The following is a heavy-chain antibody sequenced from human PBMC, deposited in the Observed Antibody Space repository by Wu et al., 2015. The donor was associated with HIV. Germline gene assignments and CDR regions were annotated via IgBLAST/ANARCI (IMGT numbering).Heavy chain of an antibody. D-gene: IGHD3-3*01. V-gene: IGHV1-2*02. CDR1: GYTFTDYF. J-gene: IGHJ6*03. CDR3: ARAAFMIFGVVTTKAYHMDV. Sequence: QVQLVQSGAEVKKPGASVKVSCKASGYTFTDYFTHWVRQAPGQGFEWMGWVNTNTGGTKYAQKFQGRVTMTRDTSITTAYMELSGLTSDDTAVYYCARAAFMIFGVVTTKAYHMDVWGKGTTGHCLL. CDR2: VNTNTGGT.